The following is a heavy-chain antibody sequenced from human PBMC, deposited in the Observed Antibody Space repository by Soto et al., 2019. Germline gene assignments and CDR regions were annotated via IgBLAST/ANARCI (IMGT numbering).Heavy chain of an antibody. J-gene: IGHJ3*02. Sequence: SETLSLTCAVSGGSISSGGYSWSWIRQPPGKGLEWIGYIYHSGSTYYNPSLKSRVTISVDTSKNQFSLKLSSVTAADTAVYYCSRGRDSSSRSGYAFDIWGQGTIVPVS. CDR2: IYHSGST. D-gene: IGHD6-6*01. CDR1: GGSISSGGYS. CDR3: SRGRDSSSRSGYAFDI. V-gene: IGHV4-30-2*01.